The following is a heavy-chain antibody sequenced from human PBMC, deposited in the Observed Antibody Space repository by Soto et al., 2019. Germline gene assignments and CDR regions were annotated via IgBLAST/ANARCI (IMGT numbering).Heavy chain of an antibody. Sequence: QVQLKESGPGLVTPWGTLALTCAVSGYSVSNGNWWCWVRQPPGRGLEWVGEIHQSGDTNYNPSLKSLVTVSADRSNNQYSLRLNSVTAADTAIYYCATRTSVFGIVTFYWGQGILVTVSS. CDR1: GYSVSNGNW. CDR2: IHQSGDT. D-gene: IGHD3-16*01. V-gene: IGHV4-4*02. CDR3: ATRTSVFGIVTFY. J-gene: IGHJ4*02.